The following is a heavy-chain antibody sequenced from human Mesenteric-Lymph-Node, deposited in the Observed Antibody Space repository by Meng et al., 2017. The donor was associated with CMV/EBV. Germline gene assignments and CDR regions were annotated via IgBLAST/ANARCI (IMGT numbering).Heavy chain of an antibody. J-gene: IGHJ4*02. Sequence: HVQLHQWGTGLLKPSESLSVKCAVYGGSFSGYYWNWIRQSPEKGLEWIGEINHSGSTTYNPSFTSRIIISVDTSTNQISLNMSSVTAADTAVYYCARGSSYDILTGYFDYWGQGALVTVAS. D-gene: IGHD3-9*01. V-gene: IGHV4-34*01. CDR3: ARGSSYDILTGYFDY. CDR1: GGSFSGYY. CDR2: INHSGST.